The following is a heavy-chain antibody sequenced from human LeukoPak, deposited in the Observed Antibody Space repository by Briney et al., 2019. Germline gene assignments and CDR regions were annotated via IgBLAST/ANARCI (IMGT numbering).Heavy chain of an antibody. D-gene: IGHD3-10*01. Sequence: PSETLSLTCTVSGGSISSYYWSWIRQPPGKGLEWIAYIYNSGSTNYNPSLKSRVTISVDTSKNQFSLKLSSVTAVDTAVYYCARAVFRGASYTSYYYYGMDVWGQGTTVTVSS. CDR1: GGSISSYY. J-gene: IGHJ6*02. V-gene: IGHV4-59*01. CDR3: ARAVFRGASYTSYYYYGMDV. CDR2: IYNSGST.